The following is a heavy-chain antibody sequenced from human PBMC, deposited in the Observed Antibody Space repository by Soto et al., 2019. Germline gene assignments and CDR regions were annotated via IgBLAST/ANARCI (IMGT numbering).Heavy chain of an antibody. CDR2: IYYSGST. CDR1: GGSISSYY. D-gene: IGHD3-9*01. Sequence: SETLSLTCTVSGGSISSYYWSWIRQPPGKGLEWIGYIYYSGSTNYNPSLKSRVTISVDTSKNQFSLRLSSVSAADTAMYYCAREAGVRYPFAPWGQGTPVTVSS. V-gene: IGHV4-59*01. CDR3: AREAGVRYPFAP. J-gene: IGHJ5*01.